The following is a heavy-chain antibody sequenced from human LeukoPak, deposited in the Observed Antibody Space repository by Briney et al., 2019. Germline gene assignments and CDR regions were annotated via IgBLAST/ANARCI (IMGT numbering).Heavy chain of an antibody. V-gene: IGHV1-18*01. Sequence: GASVKVSCKASGYTFTSYGISWVRQAPGQGLEWMGWISAYNGNTNYAQKLQGRVTMTTDTSTSTAYMELRSLRSDDTAVYYCARVYYGSGSYYSDDYWGQGTLVTVSP. CDR2: ISAYNGNT. J-gene: IGHJ4*02. D-gene: IGHD3-10*01. CDR1: GYTFTSYG. CDR3: ARVYYGSGSYYSDDY.